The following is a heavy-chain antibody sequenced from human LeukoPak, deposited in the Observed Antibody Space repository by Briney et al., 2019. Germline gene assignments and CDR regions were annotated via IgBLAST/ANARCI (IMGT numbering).Heavy chain of an antibody. CDR2: IYTSGST. CDR3: ARPIRPGYYHREMHAFDI. Sequence: SETLSLTCTVCGGSISSYYWSWIRQPAGKGLEWIGRIYTSGSTNYNSSLKSRVTMSVDTSKNQFSLKLSSVTAADTAVYYCARPIRPGYYHREMHAFDIWGQGTMVTVSS. J-gene: IGHJ3*02. V-gene: IGHV4-4*07. CDR1: GGSISSYY. D-gene: IGHD3-22*01.